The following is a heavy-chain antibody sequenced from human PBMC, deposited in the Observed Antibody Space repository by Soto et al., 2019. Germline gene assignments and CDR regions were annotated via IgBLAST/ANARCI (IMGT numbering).Heavy chain of an antibody. Sequence: GASVKVSCKASGGTFSSYAISWVRQAPGQGPEWMGGIIPIFGTANYAQKFQGWVTMTRDASISTAYMELSRLRSDDTAVYYCARGMGDYGSGSYYKDFDYWGQGTLVTVSS. V-gene: IGHV1-69*05. J-gene: IGHJ4*02. CDR3: ARGMGDYGSGSYYKDFDY. CDR2: IIPIFGTA. D-gene: IGHD3-10*01. CDR1: GGTFSSYA.